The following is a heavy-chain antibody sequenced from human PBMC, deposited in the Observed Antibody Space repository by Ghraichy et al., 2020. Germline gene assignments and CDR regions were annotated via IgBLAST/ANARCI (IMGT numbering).Heavy chain of an antibody. D-gene: IGHD3-10*01. CDR2: TSYDEKNI. Sequence: GESLNISCATSGFRLSGYDMHWVRQAPGKGLEWVATTSYDEKNIYYAESVKGRFTISRDNSQSVVYLQMNGLRPEDTADYYCARTRAYFDYWGQGTRVTVSS. CDR1: GFRLSGYD. V-gene: IGHV3-30*03. J-gene: IGHJ4*02. CDR3: ARTRAYFDY.